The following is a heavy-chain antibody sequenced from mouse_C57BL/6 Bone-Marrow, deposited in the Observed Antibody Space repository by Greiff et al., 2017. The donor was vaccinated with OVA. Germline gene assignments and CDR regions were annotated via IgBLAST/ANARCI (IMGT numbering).Heavy chain of an antibody. Sequence: QVQLQQPGAELVRPGSSVKLSCKASGYTFTSYWMHWVKQRPIQGLEWIGNIDPSDSETHYNQKFKDKATLTVDKSSSTAYMQLSSLTSEDSAVYYCAREGWTLYYFDYWGQGTTLTVSS. V-gene: IGHV1-52*01. CDR1: GYTFTSYW. CDR3: AREGWTLYYFDY. CDR2: IDPSDSET. D-gene: IGHD2-3*01. J-gene: IGHJ2*01.